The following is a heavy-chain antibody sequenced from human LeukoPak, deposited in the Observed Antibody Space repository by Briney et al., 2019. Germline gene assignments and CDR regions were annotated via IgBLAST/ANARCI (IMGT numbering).Heavy chain of an antibody. Sequence: SQTLSLTCTVSGGSVSSGDYYWSWIRQPPGKGLEWIGYIYYSGRTYYNPSLKSRVTISVDMSKNQFSLKLSSVTAADTAVYYCATTHTQQLVSWFDPWGQGTLVTVSS. D-gene: IGHD6-13*01. CDR1: GGSVSSGDYY. CDR2: IYYSGRT. V-gene: IGHV4-30-4*01. J-gene: IGHJ5*02. CDR3: ATTHTQQLVSWFDP.